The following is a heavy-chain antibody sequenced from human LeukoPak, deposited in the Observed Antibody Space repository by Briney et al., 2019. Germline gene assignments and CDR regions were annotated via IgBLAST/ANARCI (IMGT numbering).Heavy chain of an antibody. CDR3: ARDHCVVDHWFDP. Sequence: SVKVSCKASGGTFSNFAISWVRQAPGQGLEWMGGIIPIFGTTNNAQNFQGRVTITADESTSTAYMDLSSLKSEDTAVYYCARDHCVVDHWFDPWGQGTLVTVSS. CDR1: GGTFSNFA. V-gene: IGHV1-69*13. J-gene: IGHJ5*02. CDR2: IIPIFGTT. D-gene: IGHD2-21*01.